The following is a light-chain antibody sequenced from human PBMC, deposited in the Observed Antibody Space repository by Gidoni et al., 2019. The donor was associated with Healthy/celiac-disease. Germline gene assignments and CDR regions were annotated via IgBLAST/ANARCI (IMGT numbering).Light chain of an antibody. CDR1: QGISSY. CDR3: QQLNSYPLVT. CDR2: AAS. J-gene: IGKJ2*01. Sequence: DIQLTQSPSFLSASVGDRVTITCRASQGISSYLAWDKQKPGKAPKLLIYAASPLQSGVPCRFSGSGSETELTLTISSMQPEDFATYYCQQLNSYPLVTFGQGTKLEIK. V-gene: IGKV1-9*01.